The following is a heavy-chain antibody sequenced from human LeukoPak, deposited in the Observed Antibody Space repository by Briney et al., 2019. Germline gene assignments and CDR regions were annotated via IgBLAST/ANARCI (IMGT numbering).Heavy chain of an antibody. CDR1: GSTFSSYW. Sequence: GGSLRLSCAASGSTFSSYWMSWVRQAPGKGLEWVANIKQDGSEKYYVDSVKGRFTISRDNAKNSLYLQMNSLRAEDTAVYYCARVSELGYYDSSGEIDYWGQGTLVTVSS. D-gene: IGHD3-22*01. J-gene: IGHJ4*02. CDR3: ARVSELGYYDSSGEIDY. V-gene: IGHV3-7*01. CDR2: IKQDGSEK.